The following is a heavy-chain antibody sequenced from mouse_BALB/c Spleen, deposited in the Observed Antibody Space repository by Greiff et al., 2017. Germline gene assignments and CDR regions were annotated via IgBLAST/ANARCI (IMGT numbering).Heavy chain of an antibody. V-gene: IGHV5-9-3*01. Sequence: DVKLVESGGGLVKPGGSLKLSCAASGFTFSSYAMSWVRQTPEKRLEWVATISSGGSYTYYPDSVKGRFTISRDNAKNTLYLQMSSLRSEDTAMYYCARRGEGDAMDYWGQGTSVTVSS. CDR3: ARRGEGDAMDY. CDR1: GFTFSSYA. J-gene: IGHJ4*01. CDR2: ISSGGSYT.